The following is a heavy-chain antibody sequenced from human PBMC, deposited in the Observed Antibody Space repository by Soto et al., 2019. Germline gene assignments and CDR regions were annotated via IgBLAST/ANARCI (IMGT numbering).Heavy chain of an antibody. J-gene: IGHJ4*02. Sequence: GGSLRLSCAASGFTFSSYAMSWVRQAPEKGLEWVSAISGSGGNTYYADSAKGRFTISRDNSKNTLYLQMNSLGAEDTAVYYCAKAQYYYDSSGYFHLFDYWGQGTLVTVSS. V-gene: IGHV3-23*01. D-gene: IGHD3-22*01. CDR1: GFTFSSYA. CDR2: ISGSGGNT. CDR3: AKAQYYYDSSGYFHLFDY.